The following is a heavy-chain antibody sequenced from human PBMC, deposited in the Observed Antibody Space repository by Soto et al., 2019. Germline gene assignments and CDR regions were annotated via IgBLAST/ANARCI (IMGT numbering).Heavy chain of an antibody. CDR2: LFGGGDGI. CDR3: AKARHPDGRCPFDN. Sequence: GSLRLSCAASGFRFSTYAMSWVRQAPGKGLEWVSGLFGGGDGIAYADSVKGRFTISRDNSNNLLYLQMHSLRAEDTAVYYWAKARHPDGRCPFDNWGRETRFTVSS. J-gene: IGHJ4*02. D-gene: IGHD2-8*01. V-gene: IGHV3-23*01. CDR1: GFRFSTYA.